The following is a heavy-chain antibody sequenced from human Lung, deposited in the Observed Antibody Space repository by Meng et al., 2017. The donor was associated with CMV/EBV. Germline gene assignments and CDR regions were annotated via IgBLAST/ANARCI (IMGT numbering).Heavy chain of an antibody. J-gene: IGHJ4*02. CDR1: GYTFTSYG. Sequence: ASXXVSXKASGYTFTSYGISWVRQAPGQGLEWMGWISAYNGNTNYAQKLQGRVTMTTDTSTSTAYMELRSLRSDDTAVYYCARGIVIAVAGTGVDYSGQGXLVTVSS. V-gene: IGHV1-18*01. CDR3: ARGIVIAVAGTGVDY. D-gene: IGHD6-19*01. CDR2: ISAYNGNT.